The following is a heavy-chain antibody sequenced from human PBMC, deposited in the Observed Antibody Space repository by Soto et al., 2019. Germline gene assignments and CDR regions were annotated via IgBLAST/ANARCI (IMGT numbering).Heavy chain of an antibody. V-gene: IGHV3-30*18. Sequence: SGGSLRLSCAASGFTFSSYGMHWVRQAPGKGLEWVAVISYDGSNKYYADSVKGRFTISRDNSKNTLYLQMNSLRAEDMAVYYCAKDADYDFWSGYGDYWGQGTLVTVSS. CDR1: GFTFSSYG. CDR2: ISYDGSNK. J-gene: IGHJ4*02. D-gene: IGHD3-3*01. CDR3: AKDADYDFWSGYGDY.